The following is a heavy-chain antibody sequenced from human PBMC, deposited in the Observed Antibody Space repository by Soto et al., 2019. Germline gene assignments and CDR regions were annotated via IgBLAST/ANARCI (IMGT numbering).Heavy chain of an antibody. V-gene: IGHV4-34*01. Sequence: SETLSLTCAVYGGSFSGYYWSWLRQPPGKGPEWIGEMKYSGSTKYNPSLESRVTISVDTSKNQFSLKLNSVSAADTAVYYCARTGGMDVWSQGATVTVSS. CDR2: MKYSGST. CDR3: ARTGGMDV. CDR1: GGSFSGYY. J-gene: IGHJ6*02.